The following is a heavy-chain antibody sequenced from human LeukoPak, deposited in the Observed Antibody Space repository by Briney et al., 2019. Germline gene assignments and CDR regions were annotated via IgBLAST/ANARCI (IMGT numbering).Heavy chain of an antibody. CDR1: GFTFSNYG. Sequence: GGSLRLSCEASGFTFSNYGMSWVRQAPGKGLEWVSAITASSSSTHDADSVQGRFTISRDNSKNTLYLQMNSLRAEDTAVYYCAKRHGYNHFDYWGQGTLVTVSS. CDR2: ITASSSST. J-gene: IGHJ4*02. V-gene: IGHV3-23*01. CDR3: AKRHGYNHFDY. D-gene: IGHD5-24*01.